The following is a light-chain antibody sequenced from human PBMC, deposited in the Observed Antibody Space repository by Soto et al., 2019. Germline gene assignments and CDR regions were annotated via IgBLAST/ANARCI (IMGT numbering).Light chain of an antibody. CDR3: QQYHKWPYT. J-gene: IGKJ2*01. CDR1: QSVGRN. Sequence: EIVMTQSPVALSVSPGESAALSCRASQSVGRNFAWYQQRPGQAPRVLIYGTSTRATGVPARFSGSGSGTAFSLTISSLQSEDFAVYYCQQYHKWPYTFGQGTRLEIK. CDR2: GTS. V-gene: IGKV3-15*01.